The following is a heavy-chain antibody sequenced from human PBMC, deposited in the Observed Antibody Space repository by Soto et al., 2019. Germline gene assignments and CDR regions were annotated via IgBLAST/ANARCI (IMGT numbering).Heavy chain of an antibody. CDR1: GYSLTSGYH. V-gene: IGHV4-38-2*01. CDR2: IYHSVTT. CDR3: VRVYGRSSCFFDS. D-gene: IGHD6-6*01. Sequence: SETLSLTCGVSGYSLTSGYHWGWIRQPPGKGLEWIGTIYHSVTTYYNPSLMSRVTMSVDTSKNQFSLKVTSATAADTAVYFCVRVYGRSSCFFDSWGPGTLITVSS. J-gene: IGHJ4*02.